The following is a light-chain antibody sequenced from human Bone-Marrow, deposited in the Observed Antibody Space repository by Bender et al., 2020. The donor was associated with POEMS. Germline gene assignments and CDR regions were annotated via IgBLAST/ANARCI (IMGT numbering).Light chain of an antibody. V-gene: IGLV2-14*02. J-gene: IGLJ3*02. CDR1: SSDVGNYNL. CDR3: AAWEDSLNGWV. Sequence: QSTLTQPASVSGSPGQSITISCTGTSSDVGNYNLVSWYQQHPGKAPKVLIYDVSNRPPGVSNRFSGSKSGNTASLAISGLQSEDEADYYCAAWEDSLNGWVFGGGTKLTVL. CDR2: DVS.